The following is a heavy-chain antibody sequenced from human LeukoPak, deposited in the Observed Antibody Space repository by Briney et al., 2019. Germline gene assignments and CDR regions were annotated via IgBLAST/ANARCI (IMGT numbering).Heavy chain of an antibody. CDR2: IYYSGST. D-gene: IGHD6-6*01. V-gene: IGHV4-59*12. Sequence: SETLSLTCTVSGGSISSYYWSWIRQPPGKGLEWIGYIYYSGSTYYNPSLKSRVTISVDRSKNQFSLKLSSVTAADTAVYYCARARAARTPYFDYWGQGTLVTVSS. CDR3: ARARAARTPYFDY. CDR1: GGSISSYY. J-gene: IGHJ4*02.